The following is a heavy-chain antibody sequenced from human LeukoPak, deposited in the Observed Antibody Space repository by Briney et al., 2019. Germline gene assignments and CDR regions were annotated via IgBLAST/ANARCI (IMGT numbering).Heavy chain of an antibody. V-gene: IGHV4-34*01. CDR3: ARGPRGGYRSYYGSGSYYNGDY. CDR2: INHSEST. D-gene: IGHD3-10*01. Sequence: SETLSLTCAVYGGSFSGYYWSWIRQPPGKGLEWIGEINHSESTNYNPSLKSRVTISVDTSKNQFSLKLSSVTAADTAVYYCARGPRGGYRSYYGSGSYYNGDYWGQGTLVTVSS. J-gene: IGHJ4*02. CDR1: GGSFSGYY.